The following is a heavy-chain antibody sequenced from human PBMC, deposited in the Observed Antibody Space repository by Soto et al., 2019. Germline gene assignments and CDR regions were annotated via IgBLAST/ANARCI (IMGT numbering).Heavy chain of an antibody. Sequence: QVQLQESGPGLVKPSETLSLTCTVSGGSISSYYWSWIRQPPGKGLEWIGYIYYSGSTNYNPSLKSRVTISVDTSKNQFSLKLSSVTAADTAVYYCARGFTATPGYYYYGMDVWGPGTTVTVSS. J-gene: IGHJ6*02. CDR1: GGSISSYY. D-gene: IGHD4-4*01. V-gene: IGHV4-59*01. CDR2: IYYSGST. CDR3: ARGFTATPGYYYYGMDV.